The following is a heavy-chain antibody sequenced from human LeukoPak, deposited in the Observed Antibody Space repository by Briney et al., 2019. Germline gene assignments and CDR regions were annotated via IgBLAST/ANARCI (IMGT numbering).Heavy chain of an antibody. J-gene: IGHJ3*02. Sequence: PGGSLRLSCAASGFTFSSYWMSWVRQAPGKGLEWVANIKQDGSEKYYVDSVKGRFTISRDNAKNSLYLQMNSLRAEDTAVYYCARCTGVASPKGAFDIWGQGTMVTVSS. CDR3: ARCTGVASPKGAFDI. CDR1: GFTFSSYW. CDR2: IKQDGSEK. V-gene: IGHV3-7*01. D-gene: IGHD3-3*01.